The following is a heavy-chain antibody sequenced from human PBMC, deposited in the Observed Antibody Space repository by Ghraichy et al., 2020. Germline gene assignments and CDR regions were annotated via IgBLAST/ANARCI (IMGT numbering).Heavy chain of an antibody. D-gene: IGHD6-19*01. CDR3: ARAQRSGWVKYDY. CDR2: INHSGST. V-gene: IGHV4-34*01. CDR1: GGSFSGYY. Sequence: SETLSLTCAVYGGSFSGYYWSWIRQPPGKGLEWIGEINHSGSTNYNPSLKSRVTISVDTSKNQFSLKLSSVTAADTAVYYCARAQRSGWVKYDYWGQGTLVTVSS. J-gene: IGHJ4*02.